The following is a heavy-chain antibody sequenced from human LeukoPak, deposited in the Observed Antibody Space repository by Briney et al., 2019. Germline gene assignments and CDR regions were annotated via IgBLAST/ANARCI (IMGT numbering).Heavy chain of an antibody. Sequence: ASVKVSCKASGYTFTGYYMHWVRQAPGQGLEWMGWINPNSGGTNYAQKFQGRVTMTRDTSISTAYMELGRLRSDDTAVYYCARVGASYPGYYFDYWGQGTLVTVSS. J-gene: IGHJ4*02. CDR3: ARVGASYPGYYFDY. CDR1: GYTFTGYY. V-gene: IGHV1-2*02. D-gene: IGHD1-26*01. CDR2: INPNSGGT.